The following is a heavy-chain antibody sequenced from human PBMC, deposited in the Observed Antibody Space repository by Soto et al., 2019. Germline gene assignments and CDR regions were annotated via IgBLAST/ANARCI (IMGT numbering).Heavy chain of an antibody. J-gene: IGHJ4*02. V-gene: IGHV5-51*01. CDR1: GYSFPSFW. Sequence: GESLKISCKVSGYSFPSFWIGWVRQMPGKGLEWLGSIYTGDSETRYSPSFQGEVTISADKSITTAYLHWSSLRASDTATYYCVKQHPLDSRAWHNWGQGTLVTVSS. D-gene: IGHD6-19*01. CDR3: VKQHPLDSRAWHN. CDR2: IYTGDSET.